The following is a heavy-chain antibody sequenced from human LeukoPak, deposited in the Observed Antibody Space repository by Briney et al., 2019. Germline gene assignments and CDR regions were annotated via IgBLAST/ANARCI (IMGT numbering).Heavy chain of an antibody. CDR3: ATNYYDSSGDYPDFDY. V-gene: IGHV3-23*01. J-gene: IGHJ4*02. CDR1: GFAFSSYA. Sequence: GGSLRLSCAASGFAFSSYAMNWVRQTPVKGVEWGSTIIGSGRNTYYADSVKGRFTISRDNSKNTLYLQMTTLRAEDTAVYFCATNYYDSSGDYPDFDYWGQGALVTVSS. D-gene: IGHD3-22*01. CDR2: IIGSGRNT.